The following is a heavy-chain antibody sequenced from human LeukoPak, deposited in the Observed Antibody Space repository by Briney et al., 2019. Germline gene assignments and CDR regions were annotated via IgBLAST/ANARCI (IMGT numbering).Heavy chain of an antibody. CDR1: VGSFSGYY. D-gene: IGHD3-9*01. CDR2: INHSGNT. CDR3: ARVGYDILTAFNWFDP. J-gene: IGHJ5*02. Sequence: SETLSLTCAVYVGSFSGYYWSWIRQPPGKGLEWIGEINHSGNTNYNPSLKSRVTISVDTSKNQFSLKLSSVTAADTAVYYCARVGYDILTAFNWFDPWGQGTLVTVSS. V-gene: IGHV4-34*01.